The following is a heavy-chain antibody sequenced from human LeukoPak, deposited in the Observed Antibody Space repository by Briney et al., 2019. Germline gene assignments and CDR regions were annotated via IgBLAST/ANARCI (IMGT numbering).Heavy chain of an antibody. CDR2: VNHSGGS. Sequence: SETLSLTCDVSGGSLSGYHWTWIRQSPGKGLEWIGEVNHSGGSNYNPSLKSRVSMSIDTSKSHLSLNLTSVTAADTAVYYCARGLGLQTPFGVADPGILHWYDHWGQGTLVTVSS. D-gene: IGHD3-3*01. J-gene: IGHJ5*02. V-gene: IGHV4-34*01. CDR1: GGSLSGYH. CDR3: ARGLGLQTPFGVADPGILHWYDH.